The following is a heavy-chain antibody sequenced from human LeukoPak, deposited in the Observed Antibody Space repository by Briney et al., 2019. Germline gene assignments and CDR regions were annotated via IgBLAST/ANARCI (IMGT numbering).Heavy chain of an antibody. J-gene: IGHJ4*02. CDR1: GNTFTKSW. CDR2: IKPVDSHI. CDR3: ARLHYGASES. Sequence: GESLKISCQGSGNTFTKSWIGWARQMPGKGLEWMGLIKPVDSHIRLSPSLQGQVTLSADKSISTAYLEWSSLRASDTATYFCARLHYGASESWGQGTLVTVSS. V-gene: IGHV5-51*01. D-gene: IGHD4-17*01.